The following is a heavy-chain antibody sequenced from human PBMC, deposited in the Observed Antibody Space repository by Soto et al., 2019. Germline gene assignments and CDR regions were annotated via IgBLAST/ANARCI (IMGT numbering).Heavy chain of an antibody. Sequence: GGSLRLSCTGSGFTFSSYGMNWVRQAPGSGLEWVSYISPGDDTIHYSDSVKGRFTNSRDNAKNSLYLQMNNLRVEDSALYYCTRWNGYGYLWGQGTLVTVSS. D-gene: IGHD1-1*01. J-gene: IGHJ5*02. CDR3: TRWNGYGYL. CDR1: GFTFSSYG. CDR2: ISPGDDTI. V-gene: IGHV3-48*03.